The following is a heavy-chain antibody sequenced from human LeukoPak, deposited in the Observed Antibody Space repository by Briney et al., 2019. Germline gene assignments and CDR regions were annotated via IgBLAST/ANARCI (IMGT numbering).Heavy chain of an antibody. D-gene: IGHD3-22*01. V-gene: IGHV3-23*01. CDR2: ISGSGGST. J-gene: IGHJ4*02. CDR1: GFTFSSYA. CDR3: AKDRGINYYDSSGYYYDY. Sequence: GGSLRLSCAASGFTFSSYAMSWVRQAPGKGLEWVSAISGSGGSTYYADSVKGRFTIFRDNSKNTLYLQMNSLRAEDTAVYYCAKDRGINYYDSSGYYYDYWGQGTLVTVSS.